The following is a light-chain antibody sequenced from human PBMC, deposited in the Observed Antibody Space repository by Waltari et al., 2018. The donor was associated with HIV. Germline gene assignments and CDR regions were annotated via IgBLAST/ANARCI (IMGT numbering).Light chain of an antibody. J-gene: IGLJ2*01. CDR1: SSNIGSNY. V-gene: IGLV1-47*02. CDR3: AAWDDSLRGV. CDR2: SNN. Sequence: QSVLTQPPSASGTPGQRVTISCSGSSSNIGSNYVYWYQQLPGTAPKLLIYSNNLRPSGVPDRFSGSRSGTSASLAISGLQSEDEAYYYCAAWDDSLRGVFGGGTKLTVL.